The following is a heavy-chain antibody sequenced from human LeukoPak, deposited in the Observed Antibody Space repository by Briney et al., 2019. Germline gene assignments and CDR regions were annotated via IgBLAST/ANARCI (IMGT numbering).Heavy chain of an antibody. Sequence: GGSLRLSCAASGFTFSSYAMSWVRQAPGKGLEWVSAISGSGGSTYYADSVKGRFTISRDNSKNTLYLQMNSLRAEDTAVYYCAKDALTEPYYYDSSGYAVGRWFDPWGQGTLVTVSS. CDR1: GFTFSSYA. CDR3: AKDALTEPYYYDSSGYAVGRWFDP. CDR2: ISGSGGST. V-gene: IGHV3-23*01. J-gene: IGHJ5*02. D-gene: IGHD3-22*01.